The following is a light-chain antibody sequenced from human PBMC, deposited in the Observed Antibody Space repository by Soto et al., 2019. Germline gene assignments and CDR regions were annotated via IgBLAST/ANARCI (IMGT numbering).Light chain of an antibody. J-gene: IGLJ1*01. Sequence: QSALTQPASVSGSPGQSITISCTGTSSDVGGYNYVSWYQQHPGKAPKLMIYEVSNRPSGVSDRFSGSKSGNTASLTISGLQDEDEADYYCSSYTSSTIPGVFGTGTKLTVL. CDR1: SSDVGGYNY. CDR3: SSYTSSTIPGV. V-gene: IGLV2-14*01. CDR2: EVS.